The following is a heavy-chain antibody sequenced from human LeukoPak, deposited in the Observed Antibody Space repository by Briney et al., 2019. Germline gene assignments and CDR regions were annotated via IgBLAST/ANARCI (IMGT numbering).Heavy chain of an antibody. CDR3: ARAYCTATSCYGRYFDY. J-gene: IGHJ4*02. V-gene: IGHV4-38-2*01. D-gene: IGHD2-2*01. Sequence: PSETLSLTCAVSGCSISTGYYWGWIRPPPGEGLEWIGSIYHGGSTYYNPSLKSRVTMSVDTSKNQFSLKLSSVTAADTAVYYCARAYCTATSCYGRYFDYWGQGTLVTVSS. CDR2: IYHGGST. CDR1: GCSISTGYY.